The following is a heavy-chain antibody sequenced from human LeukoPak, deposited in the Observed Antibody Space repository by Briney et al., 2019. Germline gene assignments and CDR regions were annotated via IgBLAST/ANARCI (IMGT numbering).Heavy chain of an antibody. V-gene: IGHV1-46*01. CDR1: GYTFAKFY. J-gene: IGHJ3*02. CDR2: INPSGGTT. Sequence: ASVKVSCKASGYTFAKFYIHWVRQAPGQGLEWMGIINPSGGTTSYAQKFQGRVSITRDTSTSTVYMKLSSLRSEDTAVYYCARDNRGERTPGWGYGGFDIWGQGTMVSVSS. CDR3: ARDNRGERTPGWGYGGFDI. D-gene: IGHD3-16*01.